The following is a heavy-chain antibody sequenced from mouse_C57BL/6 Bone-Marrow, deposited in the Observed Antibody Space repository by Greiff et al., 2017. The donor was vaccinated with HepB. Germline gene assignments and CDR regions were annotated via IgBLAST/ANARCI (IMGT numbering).Heavy chain of an antibody. CDR3: ARLRGSYDGYYGYFDV. V-gene: IGHV3-8*01. CDR1: GYSITSDY. CDR2: ISYSGST. J-gene: IGHJ1*03. Sequence: EVQLVESGPGLAKPSQTLSLTCSVTGYSITSDYWNWIRKFPGNKLEYMGYISYSGSTYYNPSLKSRISITRDTSKNQYYLQLNSVTTEDTATYYCARLRGSYDGYYGYFDVWGTGTTVTVSS. D-gene: IGHD2-3*01.